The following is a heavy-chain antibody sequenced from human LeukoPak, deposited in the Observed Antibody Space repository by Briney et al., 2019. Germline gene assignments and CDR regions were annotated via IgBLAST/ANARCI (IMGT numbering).Heavy chain of an antibody. Sequence: ASVKVSCKASGYSFTAFYIHWLRQAPGQGLEWMGWIHPRSGDANYAQKFQGRVTMTRDTSINTAYMDLNSLRSDDTAVYYCARDGEYGSGSYYRGCFDYWGPGALVTVSS. V-gene: IGHV1-2*02. D-gene: IGHD3-10*01. CDR1: GYSFTAFY. CDR2: IHPRSGDA. CDR3: ARDGEYGSGSYYRGCFDY. J-gene: IGHJ4*02.